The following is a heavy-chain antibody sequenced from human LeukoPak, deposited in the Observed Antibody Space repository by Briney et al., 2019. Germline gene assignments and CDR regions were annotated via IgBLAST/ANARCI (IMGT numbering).Heavy chain of an antibody. CDR3: ARARFLEWLPNFDY. Sequence: HAGGSLRLSCAASGFSLSTYAMSWVRQAPGKGPEWVSAISGAGGRTYYADSVKGRFTISRDNSKNTLYLQMNSLRAEDTAVYYCARARFLEWLPNFDYWGQGTLVTVSS. V-gene: IGHV3-23*01. D-gene: IGHD3-3*01. CDR2: ISGAGGRT. J-gene: IGHJ4*02. CDR1: GFSLSTYA.